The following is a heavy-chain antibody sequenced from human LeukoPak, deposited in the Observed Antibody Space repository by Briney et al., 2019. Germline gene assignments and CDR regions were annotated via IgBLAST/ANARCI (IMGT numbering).Heavy chain of an antibody. V-gene: IGHV3-7*01. CDR3: ARDPIVGDTGGGDY. J-gene: IGHJ4*02. CDR1: GFTFSSYW. Sequence: GGSLRLSCAASGFTFSSYWMTWVRQAPGKGLEWVSNINGDGSIENYVDSVRGRFTIFRDNAKDSLYLQMNSLRVGDTAVYYCARDPIVGDTGGGDYWGQGTLVTVSS. D-gene: IGHD1-26*01. CDR2: INGDGSIE.